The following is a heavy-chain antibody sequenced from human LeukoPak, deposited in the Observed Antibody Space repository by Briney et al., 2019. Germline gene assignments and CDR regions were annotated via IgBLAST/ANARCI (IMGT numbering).Heavy chain of an antibody. CDR3: ARHAPPILLWFGESGDYGNYYYGMDV. J-gene: IGHJ6*02. CDR2: IYPGDSDT. Sequence: GESLKISCKGSGYSFTSYWIGWVRQMPGKGPEWMGIIYPGDSDTRYSPSFQGQVTISADKSISTAYLQWSSLKASDTAMYYCARHAPPILLWFGESGDYGNYYYGMDVWGQGTTVTVSS. D-gene: IGHD3-10*01. V-gene: IGHV5-51*01. CDR1: GYSFTSYW.